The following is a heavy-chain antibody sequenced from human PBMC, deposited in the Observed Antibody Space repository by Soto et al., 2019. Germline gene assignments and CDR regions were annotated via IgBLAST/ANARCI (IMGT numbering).Heavy chain of an antibody. CDR1: GGTFSSYA. CDR3: AARYSSGWDGFDY. CDR2: IIPIFGTA. V-gene: IGHV1-69*13. D-gene: IGHD6-19*01. J-gene: IGHJ4*02. Sequence: ASVKVSCKASGGTFSSYAISWVRQAPGQGLEWMGGIIPIFGTANYAQKFQGRVTITADESTSTAYMELSSLRSEDTAVYYCAARYSSGWDGFDYWGQGTLVTVSS.